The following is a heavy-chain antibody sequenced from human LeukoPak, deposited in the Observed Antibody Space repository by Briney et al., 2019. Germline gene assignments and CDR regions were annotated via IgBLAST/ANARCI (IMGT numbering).Heavy chain of an antibody. V-gene: IGHV3-48*01. D-gene: IGHD5-24*01. CDR2: IGIDSGNT. Sequence: GSLRLSFAASGFTVSDYSMNLVRQAPGKGLKWISYIGIDSGNTNYADSVKGRFTISGDKAKNSLYLQMNSLRVEDTAVYYCARDYKYAFDNWGQGTLVTVSS. CDR3: ARDYKYAFDN. J-gene: IGHJ4*02. CDR1: GFTVSDYS.